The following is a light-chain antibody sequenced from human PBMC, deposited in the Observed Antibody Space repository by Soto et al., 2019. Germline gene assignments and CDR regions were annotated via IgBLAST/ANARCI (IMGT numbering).Light chain of an antibody. CDR3: QQYDDLPFT. J-gene: IGKJ3*01. CDR1: QDISNY. CDR2: DAS. V-gene: IGKV1-33*01. Sequence: DLPMTQSPSSLSASVGDRVTITCQASQDISNYLSWYQQKPGKAPKLLIYDASNLEAGVPSRFGGSGSGTDFTFTISSLHPEDVATYYCQQYDDLPFTFGPGTKVDFK.